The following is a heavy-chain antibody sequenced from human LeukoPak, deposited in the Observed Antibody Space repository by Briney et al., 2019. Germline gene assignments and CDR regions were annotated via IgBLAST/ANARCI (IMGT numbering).Heavy chain of an antibody. V-gene: IGHV3-48*03. CDR3: ARDRYYDCSGYSFDY. J-gene: IGHJ4*02. Sequence: GGSLRLSCAASGFTFSSYEMNWVRQAPGKGLEWVSYISSSGSTIYYADSVKGRFTISGDNAKNSLYLQMNSLRAEDTAVYYCARDRYYDCSGYSFDYWGQGTLVTVSS. CDR1: GFTFSSYE. D-gene: IGHD3-22*01. CDR2: ISSSGSTI.